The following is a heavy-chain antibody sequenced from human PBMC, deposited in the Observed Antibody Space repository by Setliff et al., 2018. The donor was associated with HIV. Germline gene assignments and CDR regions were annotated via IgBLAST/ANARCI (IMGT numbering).Heavy chain of an antibody. CDR1: GFTFSSYG. CDR3: AKESALHGSPLT. J-gene: IGHJ5*02. CDR2: ITGSGSSI. Sequence: SCAASGFTFSSYGMAWVRQPPGKGLEWLAFITGSGSSIDYADSVKGRLSISRDNSQNTLYLQLNSLRADDTAIYYCAKESALHGSPLTWGQGTLVTVSS. D-gene: IGHD2-2*03. V-gene: IGHV3-23*01.